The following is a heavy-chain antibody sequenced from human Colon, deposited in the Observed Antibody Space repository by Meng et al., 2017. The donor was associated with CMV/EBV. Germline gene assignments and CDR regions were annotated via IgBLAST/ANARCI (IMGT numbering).Heavy chain of an antibody. CDR1: GFTFHDYG. V-gene: IGHV3-20*04. J-gene: IGHJ6*02. CDR2: INWNGENI. Sequence: GESLKISCEASGFTFHDYGMGWVRQVPGRGLEWVSGINWNGENIGYAESVKGRFTVSSDSAGKSLYLQMNSLTVEDTALYYCARAISAARRNYFGMDVWGRGTTVTVSS. CDR3: ARAISAARRNYFGMDV. D-gene: IGHD2-2*01.